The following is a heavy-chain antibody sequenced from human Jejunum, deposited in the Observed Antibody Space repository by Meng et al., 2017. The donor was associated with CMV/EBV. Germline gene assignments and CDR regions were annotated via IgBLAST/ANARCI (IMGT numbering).Heavy chain of an antibody. D-gene: IGHD3-22*01. CDR3: ARDYYYDRSYYFDY. CDR1: GYAFTNYG. Sequence: VQLVQLGSELKKPGASVKVSCKASGYAFTNYGISWVRQAPGQGLEWMGWISAYNGNTNYAQKLQGRVTMTTDTSTSTAYMEVRSLRSDDTAVYYCARDYYYDRSYYFDYWGQGTLVTVSS. J-gene: IGHJ4*02. V-gene: IGHV1-18*01. CDR2: ISAYNGNT.